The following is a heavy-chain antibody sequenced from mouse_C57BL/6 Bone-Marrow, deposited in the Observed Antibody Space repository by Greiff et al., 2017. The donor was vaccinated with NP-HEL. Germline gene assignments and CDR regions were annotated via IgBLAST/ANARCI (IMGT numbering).Heavy chain of an antibody. CDR1: GYTFTSYW. D-gene: IGHD1-1*01. CDR3: ACEAYYYCSKEMDY. Sequence: QVQLQQPGAELVKPGASVKLSCKASGYTFTSYWMQWVKQRPGQGLEWIGEIDPSDSYTNYNQKFKGKATLSVDTSSITAYRQLSRLTSEDSTVYYCACEAYYYCSKEMDYWGQGTSVTVSS. V-gene: IGHV1-50*01. J-gene: IGHJ4*01. CDR2: IDPSDSYT.